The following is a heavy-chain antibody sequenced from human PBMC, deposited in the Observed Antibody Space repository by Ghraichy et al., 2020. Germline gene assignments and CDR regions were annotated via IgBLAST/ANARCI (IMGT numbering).Heavy chain of an antibody. CDR3: STLHVTRGIFEDY. Sequence: GGSLRLSCKTSGFNFGDYALSWVRQAPGKGLEWVGYIRGKAQSGTTEYGASVKGRFTISRDDSESIAYPQMDSLRNDDTGVYYCSTLHVTRGIFEDYWGQGTLVIVSS. D-gene: IGHD3-3*02. J-gene: IGHJ4*02. CDR2: IRGKAQSGTT. CDR1: GFNFGDYA. V-gene: IGHV3-49*04.